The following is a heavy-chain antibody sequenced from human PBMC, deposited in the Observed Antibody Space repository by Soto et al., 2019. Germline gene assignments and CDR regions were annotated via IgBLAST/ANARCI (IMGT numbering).Heavy chain of an antibody. V-gene: IGHV4-34*01. J-gene: IGHJ4*02. CDR2: INHSGST. CDR3: ARAGELGYCGSTSCPESYFDY. CDR1: GGSFSGYY. Sequence: PSETLSLTCAVYGGSFSGYYWSWIRQPPGKGLEWIGEINHSGSTNYNPSLKSRVTISVDTSKNQFSLKLSSVTAADTAVYYCARAGELGYCGSTSCPESYFDYWGQGTLVTVSS. D-gene: IGHD2-2*01.